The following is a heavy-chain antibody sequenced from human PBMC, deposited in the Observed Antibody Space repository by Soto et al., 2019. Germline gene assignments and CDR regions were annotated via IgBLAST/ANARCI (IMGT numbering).Heavy chain of an antibody. CDR3: ANVNDSCSDY. D-gene: IGHD2-2*01. Sequence: GASVKVSCKASGGTFSSYAISWVRQAPGQGLEWMGGIIPIFGTANYAQKFQGRVTITADESTSTAYMELSSLRSEDTAVYYCANVNDSCSDYWGQGTLVTVSS. J-gene: IGHJ4*02. CDR2: IIPIFGTA. V-gene: IGHV1-69*13. CDR1: GGTFSSYA.